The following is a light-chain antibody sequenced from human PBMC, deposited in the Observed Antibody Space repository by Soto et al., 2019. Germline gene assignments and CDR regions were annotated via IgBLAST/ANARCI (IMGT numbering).Light chain of an antibody. V-gene: IGKV1-27*01. CDR3: QNYDSAPIT. Sequence: DIQMTQSPSSLSASVGDRVTITCRASQDISNSLAWYQQKPGKVPKVLIYATSILQSGVPARCSGSGSGTDFTLTISSLQPEDVATEYCQNYDSAPITFGEGTKVEI. J-gene: IGKJ4*01. CDR2: ATS. CDR1: QDISNS.